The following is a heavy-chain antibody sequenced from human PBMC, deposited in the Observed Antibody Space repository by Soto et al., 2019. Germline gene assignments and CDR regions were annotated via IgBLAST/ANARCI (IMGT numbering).Heavy chain of an antibody. Sequence: SETLSLTCTVSGGSISSGGYYWSWIRQHPGKGLEWIGYIYYSGSTYYNPSLKSRVTISVDTSKNQFSLKLSSVTAADTAVYYCARAPRNYDILTGYTPPWFDPWGQGTLVTVSS. CDR2: IYYSGST. CDR1: GGSISSGGYY. J-gene: IGHJ5*02. CDR3: ARAPRNYDILTGYTPPWFDP. D-gene: IGHD3-9*01. V-gene: IGHV4-31*03.